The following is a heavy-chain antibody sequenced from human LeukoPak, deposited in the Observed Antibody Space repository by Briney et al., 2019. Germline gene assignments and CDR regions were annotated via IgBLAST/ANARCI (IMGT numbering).Heavy chain of an antibody. V-gene: IGHV4-4*07. D-gene: IGHD5-18*01. Sequence: SETLSLTCTVSGGSISSYYWSWIRQPAGKGLEWIGRIYTSGSTSYNSSLKSRVTMSVDTSKNQFSLKLSSVTAADTAVYYCARDLGGYNYGYSLDYWGQGTLVSASS. CDR2: IYTSGST. CDR3: ARDLGGYNYGYSLDY. J-gene: IGHJ4*02. CDR1: GGSISSYY.